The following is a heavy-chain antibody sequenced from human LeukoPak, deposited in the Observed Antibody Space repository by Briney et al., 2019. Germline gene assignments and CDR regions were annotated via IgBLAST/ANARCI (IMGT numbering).Heavy chain of an antibody. V-gene: IGHV4-34*01. Sequence: SETLSLTCAVYGGSFSGYYWSWIRQPPGKGLEWIGEINHSGSTNCNPSLKSRVTISVDTSKNQFSLKLSSVTAADTAMYYCASVTVTTSPWFDPWGQGTLVTVSS. CDR3: ASVTVTTSPWFDP. CDR2: INHSGST. J-gene: IGHJ5*02. D-gene: IGHD4-17*01. CDR1: GGSFSGYY.